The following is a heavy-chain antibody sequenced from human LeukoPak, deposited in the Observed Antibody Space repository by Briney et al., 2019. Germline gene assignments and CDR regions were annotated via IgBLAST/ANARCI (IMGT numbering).Heavy chain of an antibody. D-gene: IGHD2-15*01. J-gene: IGHJ4*02. CDR3: ARGYCSGGSCQNDY. V-gene: IGHV3-21*04. Sequence: GGSLRLSCAASGFTFSSYSMNWVRQAPGKGLEWVSSISSSSSYIYYADSVKGRFTISRDNSKNTLYLQMNSLRADDTAVYYCARGYCSGGSCQNDYWGQGTLVTVSS. CDR2: ISSSSSYI. CDR1: GFTFSSYS.